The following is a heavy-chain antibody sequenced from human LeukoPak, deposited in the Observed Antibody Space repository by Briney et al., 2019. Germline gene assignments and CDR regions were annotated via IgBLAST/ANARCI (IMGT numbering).Heavy chain of an antibody. CDR1: GFTFDDYA. D-gene: IGHD1-14*01. CDR2: ISWNSGSI. J-gene: IGHJ4*02. V-gene: IGHV3-9*01. CDR3: ASGVPDRPPDFDY. Sequence: GRSLRLSCAASGFTFDDYAMHWVRQAPGKGLEWVSGISWNSGSIGYADSVKGRFTISRDNAKNSLYLQMNSLRAEDTALYYCASGVPDRPPDFDYWGQGTLVTVSS.